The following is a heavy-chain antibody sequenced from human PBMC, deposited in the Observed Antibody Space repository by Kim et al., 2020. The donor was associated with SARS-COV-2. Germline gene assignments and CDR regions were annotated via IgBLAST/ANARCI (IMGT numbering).Heavy chain of an antibody. CDR2: ISSSSSST. V-gene: IGHV3-21*01. D-gene: IGHD6-19*01. J-gene: IGHJ5*02. CDR1: GFTFSSYG. CDR3: ARESVAGIVSWFDP. Sequence: GGSLRLSCAASGFTFSSYGMSWVRQAPGKGLEWVSSISSSSSSTYYADSVKGRFTISRDNAQNSLFLQINGRRAEDTAVYYCARESVAGIVSWFDPWGQGTLVTVSS.